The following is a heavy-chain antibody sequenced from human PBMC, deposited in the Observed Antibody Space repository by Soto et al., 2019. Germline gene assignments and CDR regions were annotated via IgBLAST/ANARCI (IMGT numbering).Heavy chain of an antibody. Sequence: EVQLLESGGGLVPPGGSLRLSCAASGFTFSSYAMSWVRQAPGKGLEWVSAISGGGGTTYYADSVKGRFTISRDNSKNTLYLQMNSLRAEDTAVYYCAKEHKTSVVVVAATVVYWGQGTLVTVSS. J-gene: IGHJ4*02. D-gene: IGHD2-15*01. CDR1: GFTFSSYA. CDR3: AKEHKTSVVVVAATVVY. V-gene: IGHV3-23*01. CDR2: ISGGGGTT.